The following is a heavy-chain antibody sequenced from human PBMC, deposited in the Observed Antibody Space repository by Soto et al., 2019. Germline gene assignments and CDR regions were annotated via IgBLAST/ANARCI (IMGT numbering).Heavy chain of an antibody. CDR3: ARQDGYSYGIDY. V-gene: IGHV4-39*01. CDR1: GGSISSSSYY. CDR2: IYYSGST. J-gene: IGHJ4*02. D-gene: IGHD5-18*01. Sequence: KTSETLSLTCTVSGGSISSSSYYWGWIRQPPGKGLEWIGSIYYSGSTYYNPSLKSRVTISVDTSKNQFSLKLSSVTAADTAVYYCARQDGYSYGIDYWGQGTLVTVSS.